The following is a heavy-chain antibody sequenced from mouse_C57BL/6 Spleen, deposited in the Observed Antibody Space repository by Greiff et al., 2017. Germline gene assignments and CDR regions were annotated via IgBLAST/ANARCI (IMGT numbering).Heavy chain of an antibody. CDR2: INPSNGGT. CDR3: AREDYYGSFYYAMDY. V-gene: IGHV1-53*01. Sequence: QVPLQQPGTELVKPGASVKLSCKASGYTFTSYWLHWVKQRPGQGLEWIGNINPSNGGTNYNEKFKSKATLTVDKSSSTAYMQLSSLTSEDSAVYYCAREDYYGSFYYAMDYWGQGTSVTVSS. CDR1: GYTFTSYW. J-gene: IGHJ4*01. D-gene: IGHD1-1*01.